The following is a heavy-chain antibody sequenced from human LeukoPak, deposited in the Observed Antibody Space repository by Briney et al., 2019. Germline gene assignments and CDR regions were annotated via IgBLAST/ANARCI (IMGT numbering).Heavy chain of an antibody. CDR2: INIGGTNT. Sequence: PGGSLRLSCAASGFTFNDYYMSWIRLAPGKGLEWLSYINIGGTNTHYADSVKGRFTISRDNAKKSLYLEMNSLRAEDTAVYYCAREENCGGDCYSDYWGQGTLVTVSS. CDR3: AREENCGGDCYSDY. CDR1: GFTFNDYY. V-gene: IGHV3-11*01. D-gene: IGHD2-21*02. J-gene: IGHJ4*02.